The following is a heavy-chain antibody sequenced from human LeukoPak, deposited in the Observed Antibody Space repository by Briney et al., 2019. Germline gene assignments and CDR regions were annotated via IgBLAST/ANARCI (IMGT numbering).Heavy chain of an antibody. CDR3: ARHFCGGDCYSFYYYYYGMDV. Sequence: PSETLSLTCTVSGGSIGSSSFYWVWIRQPPGKGLEWIGTIYYSGSTYYNPSLRSRVTISVDTSKNQFSLNLSSVTAADTAVYYCARHFCGGDCYSFYYYYYGMDVWGQGTTVTVSS. CDR2: IYYSGST. CDR1: GGSIGSSSFY. D-gene: IGHD2-21*02. J-gene: IGHJ6*02. V-gene: IGHV4-39*01.